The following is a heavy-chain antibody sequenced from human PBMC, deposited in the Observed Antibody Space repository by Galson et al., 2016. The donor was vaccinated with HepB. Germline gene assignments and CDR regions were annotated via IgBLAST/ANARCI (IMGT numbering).Heavy chain of an antibody. Sequence: PALVKPTQTLMLTCTFSGFSLSTSGVGVGWIRQPPGKNLEWLALLYWDDDKRYSPSLKSRLTITKDTSKNQVVLTMINMDPVDTATYYCARFYYYDGSFYSFDYWGQGTLVAVSS. CDR2: LYWDDDK. J-gene: IGHJ4*02. CDR3: ARFYYYDGSFYSFDY. D-gene: IGHD3-22*01. CDR1: GFSLSTSGVG. V-gene: IGHV2-5*02.